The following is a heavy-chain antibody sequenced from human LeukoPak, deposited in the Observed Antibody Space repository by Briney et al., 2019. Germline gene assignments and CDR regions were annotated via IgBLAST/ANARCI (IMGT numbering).Heavy chain of an antibody. D-gene: IGHD6-13*01. CDR1: GFTFSTQW. CDR3: ATPGSGIWCFDY. CDR2: IKQDGSEK. J-gene: IGHJ4*02. V-gene: IGHV3-7*01. Sequence: PGGSLRLSCAASGFTFSTQWMSWVRQAPGKGLEWVASIKQDGSEKYYVDSVKGRFTISRDNAKNSVYLQMTSLRAEDTAVYCATPGSGIWCFDYWGQGTLLTVSS.